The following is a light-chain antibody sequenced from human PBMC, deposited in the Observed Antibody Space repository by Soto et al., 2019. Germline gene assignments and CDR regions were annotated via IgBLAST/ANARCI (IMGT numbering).Light chain of an antibody. CDR2: AAS. CDR3: QQYYSYPRLT. J-gene: IGKJ4*01. V-gene: IGKV1-8*01. Sequence: AIRMTQSPSSFSASTGDRVTITCRARQGIRSYLAWYQQKPGKAPKLLIYAASTLQSGVPSRFSGSGSGTDFTLTVSCLQSEDFATYYCQQYYSYPRLTFGGGTKVEIK. CDR1: QGIRSY.